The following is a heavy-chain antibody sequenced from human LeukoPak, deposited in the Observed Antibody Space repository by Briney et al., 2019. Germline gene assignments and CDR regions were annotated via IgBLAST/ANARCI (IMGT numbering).Heavy chain of an antibody. V-gene: IGHV4-59*01. J-gene: IGHJ4*02. D-gene: IGHD6-19*01. CDR3: AGSPYSSGWDLFDY. CDR2: IYYSGST. CDR1: GGSISSYY. Sequence: MPSETLSLTCTVSGGSISSYYWSWIRQPPGKGLEWIGYIYYSGSTNYNPSLKSRVTISVDTSKNQFSLKLSSVTAADTAVYYCAGSPYSSGWDLFDYWGQGTLVTVSS.